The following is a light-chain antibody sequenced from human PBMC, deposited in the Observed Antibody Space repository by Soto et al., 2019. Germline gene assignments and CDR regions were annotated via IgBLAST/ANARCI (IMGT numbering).Light chain of an antibody. CDR3: QQYNKWPPVT. CDR1: QTVRNN. Sequence: EFVLTQSPGTLSLSPGERATLSCRASQTVRNNYLAWYQQKPGQAPRLLIHGASTRATGIPARFSGSGSGTEFTLTISSLQSEDFAVYYCQQYNKWPPVTFGGGTKVDIK. CDR2: GAS. V-gene: IGKV3-15*01. J-gene: IGKJ4*01.